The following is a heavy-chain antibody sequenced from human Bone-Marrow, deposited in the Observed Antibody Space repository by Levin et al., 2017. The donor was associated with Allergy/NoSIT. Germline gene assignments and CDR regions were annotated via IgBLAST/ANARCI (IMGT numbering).Heavy chain of an antibody. CDR1: GLTFTNAW. V-gene: IGHV3-15*01. D-gene: IGHD3-3*01. CDR3: TTATGENYDFWGGYYLREDYFYMDV. CDR2: IKSKIDGGTI. Sequence: GESLKISCAASGLTFTNAWMTWVRQAPGKGLEWVGRIKSKIDGGTIDYAAPVRGRFTISRDDSKNTLYLHMNSLQTEDTAVYYCTTATGENYDFWGGYYLREDYFYMDVWGKGTTVTVSS. J-gene: IGHJ6*03.